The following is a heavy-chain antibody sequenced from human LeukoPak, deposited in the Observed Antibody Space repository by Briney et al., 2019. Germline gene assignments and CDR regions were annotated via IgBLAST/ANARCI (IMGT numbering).Heavy chain of an antibody. CDR2: IKSKTDGGTT. CDR3: TTGGVVVVVAATLADY. CDR1: GFTFSNAW. J-gene: IGHJ4*02. D-gene: IGHD2-15*01. V-gene: IGHV3-15*01. Sequence: GGSLRLSCAASGFTFSNAWMSWVRQAPGKGLEWVGRIKSKTDGGTTDYAAPVKGRFTISRDDSKNTLYLQMNSLKTEDTAVYYCTTGGVVVVVAATLADYWGQGTLVTVST.